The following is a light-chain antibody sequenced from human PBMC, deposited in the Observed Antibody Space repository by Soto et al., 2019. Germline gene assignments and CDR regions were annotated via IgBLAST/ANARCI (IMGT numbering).Light chain of an antibody. V-gene: IGKV1-39*01. J-gene: IGKJ4*01. Sequence: DIQMTQSPSSLSASVGDRVTITCRASQSVGTYVSWYQQKEGKAPKLLINVASTLQSGVASTFSGSGSGTDFTLAISSPQPEDFATYYCQQSASTPQTFGGGTRVEIK. CDR2: VAS. CDR1: QSVGTY. CDR3: QQSASTPQT.